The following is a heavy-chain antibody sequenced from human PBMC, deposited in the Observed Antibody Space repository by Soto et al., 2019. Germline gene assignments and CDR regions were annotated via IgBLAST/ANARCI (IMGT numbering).Heavy chain of an antibody. V-gene: IGHV4-34*01. J-gene: IGHJ6*02. Sequence: RASETLSLTCAVHRGSFNAYSWTWIRQPPGKGLEWIGEIDHSGSTTYNPSLKSRIIMSVDTSKNQFSLNVSSMTAADTAVYYCARGLRYSGMDVWGQGTTVTVPS. CDR1: RGSFNAYS. CDR3: ARGLRYSGMDV. CDR2: IDHSGST.